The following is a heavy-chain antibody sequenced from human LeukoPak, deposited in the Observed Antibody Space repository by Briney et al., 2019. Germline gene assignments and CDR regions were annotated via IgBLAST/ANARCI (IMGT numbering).Heavy chain of an antibody. CDR1: GGTFSSYT. CDR3: ARDLDVVVVAAMGPFNFQH. D-gene: IGHD2-15*01. V-gene: IGHV1-69*10. Sequence: EASVEVSCKASGGTFSSYTISWVRQAPGQGLEWMGWIIPILGIANYAQKFQGRVTITADKSTSTAYMELSSLRSEDTAVYYCARDLDVVVVAAMGPFNFQHWGQGTLVTVSS. J-gene: IGHJ1*01. CDR2: IIPILGIA.